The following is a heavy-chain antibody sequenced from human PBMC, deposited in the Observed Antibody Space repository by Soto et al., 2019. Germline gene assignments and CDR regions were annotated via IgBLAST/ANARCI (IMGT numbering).Heavy chain of an antibody. CDR3: ATNLPKMSV. J-gene: IGHJ6*02. CDR2: IRAYNGNT. V-gene: IGHV1-18*01. CDR1: GYTFTSYG. Sequence: QVQLVQSGAEVKKPGASVKVSCKASGYTFTSYGISWVRQAPGQGLEWMGWIRAYNGNTNYAQKLQGRVTITTDTSSSTTYMELTSLRSDDTAVYSCATNLPKMSVWGQATTVTVSS.